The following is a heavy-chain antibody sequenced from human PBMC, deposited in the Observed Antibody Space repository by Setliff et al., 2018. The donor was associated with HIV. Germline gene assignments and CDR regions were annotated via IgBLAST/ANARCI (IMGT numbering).Heavy chain of an antibody. Sequence: GGSLRLSCAASGFTFGGQWMHWVRQAPGKGLVWVSRISPDGSVINYAGSVKGRFTISRDNAKNTLYLQMNGLRAEDTAVYYCVRGIVGASVFNYWGQGTQVTVSS. CDR1: GFTFGGQW. D-gene: IGHD1-26*01. CDR3: VRGIVGASVFNY. V-gene: IGHV3-74*01. CDR2: ISPDGSVI. J-gene: IGHJ4*02.